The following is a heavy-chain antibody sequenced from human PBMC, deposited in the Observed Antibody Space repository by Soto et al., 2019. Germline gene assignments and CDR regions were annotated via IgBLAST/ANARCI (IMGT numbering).Heavy chain of an antibody. CDR2: IYHTGST. Sequence: PSETLSLTCTVSGGAINSGVYYWSWIRQHPGKGLEWIGYIYHTGSTYYNPSLKSRVSISVDTSQNQFSLKLTSVTAADTAMYYCARFSPPPDGGFYFDYWGQGTLVTVSS. D-gene: IGHD2-15*01. CDR1: GGAINSGVYY. V-gene: IGHV4-31*03. CDR3: ARFSPPPDGGFYFDY. J-gene: IGHJ4*02.